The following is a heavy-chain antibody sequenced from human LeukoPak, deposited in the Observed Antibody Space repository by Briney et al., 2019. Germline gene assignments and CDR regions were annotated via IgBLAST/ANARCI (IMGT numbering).Heavy chain of an antibody. V-gene: IGHV3-33*01. J-gene: IGHJ6*02. CDR3: ARDLVVTAGYYYYGMDV. D-gene: IGHD4-23*01. CDR2: IWYDGSNK. Sequence: GGSLRLSCAASGFTFSSYGMHWVRQAPGKGLEWVAVIWYDGSNKYYADSVKGRFTISRDNSKNTLYLQMNSLRAEDTAVYYCARDLVVTAGYYYYGMDVWGQGTTVTVSS. CDR1: GFTFSSYG.